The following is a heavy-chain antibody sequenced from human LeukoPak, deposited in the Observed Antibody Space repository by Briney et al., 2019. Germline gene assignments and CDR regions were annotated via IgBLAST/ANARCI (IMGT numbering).Heavy chain of an antibody. D-gene: IGHD3-10*01. CDR1: GLTLSSYG. CDR3: AKLRGYYGSGQQITLDY. V-gene: IGHV3-30*18. J-gene: IGHJ4*02. CDR2: ISHDGSNK. Sequence: GGSLRLSCAASGLTLSSYGMHWVRQAPGKGLEWVAVISHDGSNKYYADSVKGRFTISRDNAKNTLYLQMDSLSVEDTAVYYCAKLRGYYGSGQQITLDYWGQGTLVTVSS.